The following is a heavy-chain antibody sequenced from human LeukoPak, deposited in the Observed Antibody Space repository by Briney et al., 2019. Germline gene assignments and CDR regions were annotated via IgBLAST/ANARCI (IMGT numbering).Heavy chain of an antibody. CDR3: AKDLTSVFDAINV. CDR2: ISGDGLRT. J-gene: IGHJ3*01. V-gene: IGHV3-43*02. Sequence: PGGSLRLSCAASGFTFDEFAIHWVRQAPGKGLEWVSLISGDGLRTFYADSVKGRFTISRDNRRQSLSLQMNSLRTEDTALYYCAKDLTSVFDAINVWGRGTMVAVSS. CDR1: GFTFDEFA.